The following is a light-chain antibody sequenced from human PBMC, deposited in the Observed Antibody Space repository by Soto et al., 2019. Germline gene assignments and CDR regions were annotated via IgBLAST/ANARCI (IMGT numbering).Light chain of an antibody. CDR2: GAS. J-gene: IGKJ3*01. Sequence: DVPMTQSPSSLSASVGDRVTITCRASQGISHYLAWYQQKPGRVPKLLIYGASTLHSGVPSRSSGSGSGTDFTLTINSLQPEDVATYYCQRYNSVPNTFGPGTKVDIK. CDR3: QRYNSVPNT. CDR1: QGISHY. V-gene: IGKV1-27*01.